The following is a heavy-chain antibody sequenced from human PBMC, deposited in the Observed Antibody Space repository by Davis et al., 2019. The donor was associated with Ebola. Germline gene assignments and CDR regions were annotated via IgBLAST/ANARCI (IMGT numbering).Heavy chain of an antibody. V-gene: IGHV4-34*01. CDR2: TTHSGST. D-gene: IGHD5-12*01. Sequence: SETLSLTCAVYGGTFSDYYYYWIRQTPGKGLEWIGETTHSGSTNYNPSLKSRVTISVDTSKNQFSLKLSSVTAADTAVYYCVRRNGNSGYEGFDSWGQGRLVTVSS. CDR3: VRRNGNSGYEGFDS. CDR1: GGTFSDYY. J-gene: IGHJ5*01.